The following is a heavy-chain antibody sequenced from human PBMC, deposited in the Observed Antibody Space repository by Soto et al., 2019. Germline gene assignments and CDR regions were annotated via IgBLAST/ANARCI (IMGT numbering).Heavy chain of an antibody. V-gene: IGHV4-4*02. CDR2: IYHSGST. Sequence: SETLSLTCAVSGGSISSSNWWSWVRQPPGKGLEWIGEIYHSGSTNYNPSLKSRVTISVDKSKNQLSLKLSSVTAADTAVYYCARGEVATIFPNPLVLNWFDPWGQGTLVTVSS. D-gene: IGHD5-12*01. CDR1: GGSISSSNW. CDR3: ARGEVATIFPNPLVLNWFDP. J-gene: IGHJ5*02.